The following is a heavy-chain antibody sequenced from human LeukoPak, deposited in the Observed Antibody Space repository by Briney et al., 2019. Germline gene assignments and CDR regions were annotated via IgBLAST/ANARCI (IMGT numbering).Heavy chain of an antibody. CDR1: GFTFSSYG. V-gene: IGHV3-30*03. J-gene: IGHJ4*02. CDR3: ARIRDDYNPLDY. D-gene: IGHD5-24*01. Sequence: GGSLRLTCAASGFTFSSYGMHWVRQAPGKGLEWVAVISYDGSNKYYADSVKGRFTISRDNSKNTLYLQMNSLRAEDTAVYYCARIRDDYNPLDYWGQGTLVTVSS. CDR2: ISYDGSNK.